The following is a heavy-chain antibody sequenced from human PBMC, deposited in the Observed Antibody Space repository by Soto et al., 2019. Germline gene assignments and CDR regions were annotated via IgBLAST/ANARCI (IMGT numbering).Heavy chain of an antibody. CDR1: GGSISSGNHY. CDR2: IYYSGSS. D-gene: IGHD3-16*01. V-gene: IGHV4-30-4*01. CDR3: ARGTPQYDYVWGTARAFDI. J-gene: IGHJ3*02. Sequence: QVQLLESGPGLVRPSQTLSLTCTVSGGSISSGNHYWSWIRQPPGKGLEWIGYIYYSGSSYYNPSLKSRVTISVDRSKNQFSLKLSSVTAADTAVYYCARGTPQYDYVWGTARAFDIWGQGTMVTVSS.